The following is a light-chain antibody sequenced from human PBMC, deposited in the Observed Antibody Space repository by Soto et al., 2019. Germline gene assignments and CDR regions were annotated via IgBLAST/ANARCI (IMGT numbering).Light chain of an antibody. Sequence: ETVLTQSPGTLSLSPGEGATLSCRASQSVSSSYLAWYQQKPGQTPRLLIYGASNSATGIPDRFSGSGSGTDFTLTISRLEPEDFAVYYCQQYVPSPPSWTCGQGTKVEIK. CDR2: GAS. CDR3: QQYVPSPPSWT. CDR1: QSVSSSY. J-gene: IGKJ1*01. V-gene: IGKV3-20*01.